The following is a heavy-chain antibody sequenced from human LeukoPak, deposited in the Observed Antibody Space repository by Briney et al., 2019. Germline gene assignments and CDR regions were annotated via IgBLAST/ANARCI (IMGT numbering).Heavy chain of an antibody. Sequence: PGGSLRLSCAASGFTFDDYAMHWVRQAPGKGLEWVSGISWNSGSIGYADSVKGRFTISRDNAKNSLYLQMNSLRAEDTALYYCAILSQFGPSYWGQGTLVTVSS. CDR1: GFTFDDYA. D-gene: IGHD3-10*01. J-gene: IGHJ4*02. CDR2: ISWNSGSI. V-gene: IGHV3-9*01. CDR3: AILSQFGPSY.